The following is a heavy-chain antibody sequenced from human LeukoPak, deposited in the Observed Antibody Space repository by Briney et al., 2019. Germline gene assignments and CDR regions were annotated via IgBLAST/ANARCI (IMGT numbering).Heavy chain of an antibody. CDR3: AKNGGPHGMDV. CDR1: GFTFSNYG. CDR2: IWYDGNNK. Sequence: GRSLRLSCAASGFTFSNYGMHWVRQAPGKGLEWVALIWYDGNNKYYADSVKGRFTVSRDNSKNTLYLQMNSLRVEDTAVYYCAKNGGPHGMDVWGLGTTVTVSS. J-gene: IGHJ6*02. V-gene: IGHV3-33*06. D-gene: IGHD3-16*01.